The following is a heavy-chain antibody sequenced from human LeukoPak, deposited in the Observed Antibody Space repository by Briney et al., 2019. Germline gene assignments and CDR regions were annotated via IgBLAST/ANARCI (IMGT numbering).Heavy chain of an antibody. CDR3: ARDHDYYDSSGYRIHDAFDI. CDR1: GGTFSSYA. V-gene: IGHV1-69*01. J-gene: IGHJ3*02. CDR2: IIPIFGTA. D-gene: IGHD3-22*01. Sequence: SVKVSCKASGGTFSSYAISWVRQAPGQGLEWMGGIIPIFGTANYAQKFQGRVTITADESTSTAYMELSSLRSEDTAVYYRARDHDYYDSSGYRIHDAFDIWGQGTMVTVSS.